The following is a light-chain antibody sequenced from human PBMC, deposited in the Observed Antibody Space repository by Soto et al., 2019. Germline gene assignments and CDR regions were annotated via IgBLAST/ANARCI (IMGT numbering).Light chain of an antibody. CDR3: SSYTSSSPSPVV. J-gene: IGLJ2*01. CDR2: DVS. V-gene: IGLV2-14*01. Sequence: QSALTQPASVSGSPGQSITISCTGTSSDVGGYNYVSWYQQHPGKAPKLMIYDVSNRPSGVSNRFSGSKSGNTASLTISGLQAEDEDDYYCSSYTSSSPSPVVFGGGTKLTVL. CDR1: SSDVGGYNY.